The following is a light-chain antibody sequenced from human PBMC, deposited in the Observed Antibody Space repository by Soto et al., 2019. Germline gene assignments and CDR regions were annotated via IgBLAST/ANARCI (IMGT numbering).Light chain of an antibody. Sequence: QSALTQPASVSGSPGQSITISCTGTSSDVGSYNLVSWYQQHPGKAPKLMIYEGSKRPSGVSNRFSGSKSGNTASLTISGLQAXXEXXXYCCSXAXSSTLVFGGGTKLTVL. CDR1: SSDVGSYNL. CDR2: EGS. CDR3: CSXAXSSTLV. J-gene: IGLJ2*01. V-gene: IGLV2-23*01.